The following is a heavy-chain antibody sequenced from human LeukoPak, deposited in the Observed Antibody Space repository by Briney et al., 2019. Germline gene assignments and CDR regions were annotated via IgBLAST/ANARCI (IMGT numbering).Heavy chain of an antibody. V-gene: IGHV3-21*01. CDR1: GFTFSSYS. D-gene: IGHD3-22*01. CDR3: ARDRYDSSGYYSDY. Sequence: GGSLRPSCAASGFTFSSYSMNWVRQAPGKGLEWVSSISSSSSYIYYADSVKGRFTISRDNAKNSLYLQMNSLRAEDTAVYYCARDRYDSSGYYSDYWGQGTLVTVSS. J-gene: IGHJ4*02. CDR2: ISSSSSYI.